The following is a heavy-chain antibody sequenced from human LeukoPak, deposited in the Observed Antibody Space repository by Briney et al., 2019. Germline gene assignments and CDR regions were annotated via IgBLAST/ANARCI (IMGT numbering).Heavy chain of an antibody. Sequence: SDTLSLTCTVSGGSISSYYWSWLRQPPGKGLEWIGYIYYSGSTNYNPSIKSRVTISVDTSKNQFSLKLSSVTAADTAVYYCARGYSNYDYWGQGTLVTVSS. D-gene: IGHD4-11*01. CDR3: ARGYSNYDY. CDR1: GGSISSYY. CDR2: IYYSGST. V-gene: IGHV4-59*07. J-gene: IGHJ4*02.